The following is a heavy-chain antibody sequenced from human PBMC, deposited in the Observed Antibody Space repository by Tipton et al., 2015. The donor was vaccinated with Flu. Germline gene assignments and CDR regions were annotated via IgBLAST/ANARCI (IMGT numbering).Heavy chain of an antibody. J-gene: IGHJ1*01. D-gene: IGHD5/OR15-5a*01. CDR1: GYSFTSYY. CDR3: ARDPDGVYGTPEDY. CDR2: INPSGGST. V-gene: IGHV1-46*01. Sequence: QLVQSGAEVKKPGASVKISCKTSGYSFTSYYIHWVRQAPGQGLEWMGIINPSGGSTSYAQKFQGRVTLTRDTSTSTVYMELSGLTSDDTAMYYCARDPDGVYGTPEDYWGQGTLVTVSS.